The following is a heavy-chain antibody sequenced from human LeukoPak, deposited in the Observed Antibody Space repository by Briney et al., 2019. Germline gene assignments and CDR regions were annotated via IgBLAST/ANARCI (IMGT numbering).Heavy chain of an antibody. CDR3: ARDAAKAQLAYFDY. J-gene: IGHJ4*02. Sequence: SETLSLTCAVHGGSFTGHYWTWIRQPPGRALEWVGEINHSGSTFYHPSLKSRATISINTSKNHFSLKLSSVTAADTAVYYCARDAAKAQLAYFDYWGQGTLVTVSS. V-gene: IGHV4-34*01. CDR2: INHSGST. D-gene: IGHD6-13*01. CDR1: GGSFTGHY.